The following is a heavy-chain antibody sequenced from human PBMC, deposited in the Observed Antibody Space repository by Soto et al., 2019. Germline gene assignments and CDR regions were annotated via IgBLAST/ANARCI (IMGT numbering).Heavy chain of an antibody. CDR2: ISSSGSTI. J-gene: IGHJ4*02. Sequence: EVQLVESGGGLVQPGGSLRLSCVASEFTFSSYGMNWVRQAPGKGLEWVSYISSSGSTIYYSDSVKGRFTISRDNAKKSLYLQMNSLRAEDTAVYYCVRFGGAAAGPGDYWGQGTLVTVSS. CDR1: EFTFSSYG. V-gene: IGHV3-48*03. CDR3: VRFGGAAAGPGDY. D-gene: IGHD6-13*01.